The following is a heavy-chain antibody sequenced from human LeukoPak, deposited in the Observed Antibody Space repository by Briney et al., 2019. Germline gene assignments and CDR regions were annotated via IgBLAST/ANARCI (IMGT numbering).Heavy chain of an antibody. CDR1: GFTFSSYA. D-gene: IGHD3-10*01. CDR2: ISYDGSNK. CDR3: ARDAFGELPMNWFDT. J-gene: IGHJ5*02. V-gene: IGHV3-30-3*01. Sequence: PGGSLRLSCAASGFTFSSYAMHWVRQAPGKGLEWVALISYDGSNKYYADSVKGRFTISRDNSKNTLYLQMNSLRAEDTAMYYCARDAFGELPMNWFDTWGQGTLVTVSS.